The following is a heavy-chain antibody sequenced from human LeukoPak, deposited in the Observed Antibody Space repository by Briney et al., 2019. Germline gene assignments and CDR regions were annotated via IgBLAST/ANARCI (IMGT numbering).Heavy chain of an antibody. V-gene: IGHV1-18*01. J-gene: IGHJ5*02. CDR3: ARSNYYDSSGYYL. CDR2: ISAYNGNT. CDR1: GYTFTSYG. Sequence: ASVKVSCTASGYTFTSYGISWVRQAPGPGLGWMGLISAYNGNTNYAQKLQGRVTMTTDTSTSTAYMELRSLRSDDTAVYYCARSNYYDSSGYYLWVQGTLVTVSS. D-gene: IGHD3-22*01.